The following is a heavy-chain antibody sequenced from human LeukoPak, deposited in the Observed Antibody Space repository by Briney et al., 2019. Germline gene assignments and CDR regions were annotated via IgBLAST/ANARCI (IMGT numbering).Heavy chain of an antibody. J-gene: IGHJ4*02. CDR2: IYSGGST. CDR1: GFTVSSNY. CDR3: ARECVRDDTGSGTCYFDY. Sequence: TGGSLRLSCAASGFTVSSNYMSWVRQAPGKGLEWVSVIYSGGSTYYADSVKGRFTISRDNSKNTLYLQMNSLRAEDTAVYYCARECVRDDTGSGTCYFDYWSQGTLVTVSS. V-gene: IGHV3-53*01. D-gene: IGHD2-8*02.